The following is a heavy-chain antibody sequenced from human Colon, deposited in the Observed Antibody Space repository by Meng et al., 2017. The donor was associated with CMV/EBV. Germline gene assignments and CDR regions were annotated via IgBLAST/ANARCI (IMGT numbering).Heavy chain of an antibody. D-gene: IGHD2-2*02. V-gene: IGHV1-69*10. CDR3: ARRKGVVVPAAIGWRLTAFDI. CDR2: IIPILGIA. CDR1: GGTFSSYA. Sequence: SVKVSCKASGGTFSSYAISWVRQAPGQGLEWMGGIIPILGIANYAQKFQGRVTITADKSTSTAYMELSSLRSEDTAVYYCARRKGVVVPAAIGWRLTAFDIWGQGTMVTVSS. J-gene: IGHJ3*02.